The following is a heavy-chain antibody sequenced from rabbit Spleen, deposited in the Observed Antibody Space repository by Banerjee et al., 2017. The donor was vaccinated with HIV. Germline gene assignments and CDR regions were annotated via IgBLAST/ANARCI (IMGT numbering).Heavy chain of an antibody. J-gene: IGHJ6*01. Sequence: QSLEESGGDLVKPGASLTLTCTASGFSFSSSYWICWVRQAPGKGLEWIACIYTGSSGSTYYASWAKGRFTSSKTSSTTVTLQMTSLTAADTATYFCTRGAPDASYVDGYILWGPGTLVTVS. CDR3: TRGAPDASYVDGYIL. D-gene: IGHD3-1*01. CDR2: IYTGSSGST. V-gene: IGHV1S40*01. CDR1: GFSFSSSYW.